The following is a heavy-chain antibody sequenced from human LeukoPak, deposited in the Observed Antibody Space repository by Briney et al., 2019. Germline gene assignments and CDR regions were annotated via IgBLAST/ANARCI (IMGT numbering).Heavy chain of an antibody. CDR1: GLTFRSYW. Sequence: GGSLRLSCAVSGLTFRSYWMSWVRQAPGKGLEWVANINQDESEKYFVDSVKGRFTISRDNAKNSLHLQMNTLRAEDTAVYYCARERDGRFFDYWGQGTLVTVSS. CDR3: ARERDGRFFDY. D-gene: IGHD5-24*01. J-gene: IGHJ4*02. V-gene: IGHV3-7*01. CDR2: INQDESEK.